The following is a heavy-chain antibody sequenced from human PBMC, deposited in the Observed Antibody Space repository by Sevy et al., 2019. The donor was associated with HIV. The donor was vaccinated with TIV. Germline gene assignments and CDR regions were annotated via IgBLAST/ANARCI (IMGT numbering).Heavy chain of an antibody. CDR3: XXXXXXXXXXGYGFDI. Sequence: ASVKVSCKASGYTFTIYGISWVRQAPGQGLEWMGWISGYNGNTNYAQKFQDRVTMTTDTSTSTAYMELRSLRSDDTXXXXXXXXXXXXXXXGYGFDIWGQGTMVTVSS. CDR2: ISGYNGNT. J-gene: IGHJ3*02. CDR1: GYTFTIYG. V-gene: IGHV1-18*01. D-gene: IGHD3-10*01.